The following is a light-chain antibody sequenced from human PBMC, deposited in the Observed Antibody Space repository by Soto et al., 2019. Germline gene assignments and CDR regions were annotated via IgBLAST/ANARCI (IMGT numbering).Light chain of an antibody. V-gene: IGKV3-15*01. Sequence: EIVMTQSPATLSVSPGERATLSCSASQSVSSNLAWYQQKPGQAPRLLIYGASTRATGIPARFSGSGSGTEFTLTISSLQSEDFAVYYCQQYNNWPPLTFGGGNKLEIK. CDR3: QQYNNWPPLT. CDR2: GAS. J-gene: IGKJ4*01. CDR1: QSVSSN.